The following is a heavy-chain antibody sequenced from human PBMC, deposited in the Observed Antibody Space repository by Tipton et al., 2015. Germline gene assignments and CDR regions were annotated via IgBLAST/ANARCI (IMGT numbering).Heavy chain of an antibody. V-gene: IGHV4-59*01. J-gene: IGHJ6*02. CDR2: IYYSGST. CDR3: ARDLEHGMDV. CDR1: GGSISRYY. Sequence: LRLSCTVSGGSISRYYWSWIRQPPGKGLEWIGYIYYSGSTNYNPSLKSRVTVLLDTSKTQFSLSLTSVTAADTAVYFCARDLEHGMDVWGQGTTVTVS.